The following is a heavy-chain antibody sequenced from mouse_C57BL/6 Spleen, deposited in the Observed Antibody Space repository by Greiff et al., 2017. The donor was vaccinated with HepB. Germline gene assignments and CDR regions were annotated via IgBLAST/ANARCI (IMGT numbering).Heavy chain of an antibody. J-gene: IGHJ2*01. D-gene: IGHD1-1*01. CDR2: INPSTGGT. CDR1: GYSFTGYY. V-gene: IGHV1-43*01. CDR3: ARSYYGSSPYFDY. Sequence: EVKLVESGPELVKPGASVKISCKASGYSFTGYYMHWVKQSSEKSLEWIGEINPSTGGTSYNQKFKGKATLTVDKSSSTAYMQLKSLTSEDSSVYYCARSYYGSSPYFDYWGQGTTLTVSS.